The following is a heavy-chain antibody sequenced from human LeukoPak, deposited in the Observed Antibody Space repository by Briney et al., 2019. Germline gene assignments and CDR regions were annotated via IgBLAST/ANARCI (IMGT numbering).Heavy chain of an antibody. D-gene: IGHD3-10*01. Sequence: SETLSLTCTVSGGSINDYYWNWVRQPPGEGLEWIGYIYYRGATNSNPSLKGRVTTSIDTSKKEFSLKLSSVTAADTAVYYCAGVFSGRRPFELWGQGTLVTVSS. V-gene: IGHV4-59*01. J-gene: IGHJ4*02. CDR2: IYYRGAT. CDR3: AGVFSGRRPFEL. CDR1: GGSINDYY.